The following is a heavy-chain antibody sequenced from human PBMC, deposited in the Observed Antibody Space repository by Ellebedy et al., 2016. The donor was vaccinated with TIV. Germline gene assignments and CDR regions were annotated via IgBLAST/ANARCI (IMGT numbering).Heavy chain of an antibody. CDR3: ARGGASSSRYWRN. Sequence: GESLKISCAASEFAFSTDWMTWVRQAPGKGLEWVANINQEGSDKYYVASVKGRFTISRDNAKSSLYLQMNSLEAEDTAVYYCARGGASSSRYWRNWGQGTLVTVSS. V-gene: IGHV3-7*03. CDR2: INQEGSDK. J-gene: IGHJ4*02. CDR1: EFAFSTDW. D-gene: IGHD3-3*01.